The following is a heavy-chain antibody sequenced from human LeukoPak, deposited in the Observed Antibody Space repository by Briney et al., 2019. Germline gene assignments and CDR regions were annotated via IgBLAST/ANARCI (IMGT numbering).Heavy chain of an antibody. CDR1: GGSISSGDYY. D-gene: IGHD3-3*01. Sequence: PSETLSLTCTVSGGSISSGDYYWSWIRQPLGKGLEWIVYIYYSGSTYYNPSLKSRITISVDTSKNQFSLKLTSATAADTAVYYCARVGFGVIIPPYAFDIWGQGTMVTVSS. CDR3: ARVGFGVIIPPYAFDI. CDR2: IYYSGST. J-gene: IGHJ3*02. V-gene: IGHV4-30-4*08.